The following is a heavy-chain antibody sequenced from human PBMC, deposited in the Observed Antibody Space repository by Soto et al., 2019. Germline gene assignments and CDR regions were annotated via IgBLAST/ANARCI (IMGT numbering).Heavy chain of an antibody. J-gene: IGHJ4*02. CDR3: ARLPTFKGTGIVHSFDY. V-gene: IGHV4-59*08. D-gene: IGHD3-10*01. CDR1: GGLISSYY. Sequence: QVQLQESGPGLVRPSETLSLTCTVSGGLISSYYWSWIRQPPGKGLEWIGYVYYSGGTNYNPSLKSRVTLSIDTPKNQFSLKLSSVTAADTAVYYCARLPTFKGTGIVHSFDYWGQGALVTVSS. CDR2: VYYSGGT.